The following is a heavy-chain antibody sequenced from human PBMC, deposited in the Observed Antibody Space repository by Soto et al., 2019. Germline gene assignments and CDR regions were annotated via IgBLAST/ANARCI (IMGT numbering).Heavy chain of an antibody. D-gene: IGHD1-1*01. J-gene: IGHJ4*02. Sequence: PGGSLRLSCAAPEITISSYWMSWVRQAPGKWLEWLANINQDGSVKXXVDSVKGRXTISRYNPKSSXYLQMXCLRAEDTAVYYCTRYERWCQGTPVTVSS. CDR1: EITISSYW. CDR3: TRYER. CDR2: INQDGSVK. V-gene: IGHV3-7*01.